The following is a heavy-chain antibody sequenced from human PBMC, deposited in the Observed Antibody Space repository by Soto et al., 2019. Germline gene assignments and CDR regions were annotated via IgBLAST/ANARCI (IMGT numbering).Heavy chain of an antibody. D-gene: IGHD5-12*01. J-gene: IGHJ6*02. CDR2: VNHSGST. CDR3: ARGGGYDYLDDYYGMDV. CDR1: GGSFSSYY. V-gene: IGHV4-34*01. Sequence: SETLSLTCAVYGGSFSSYYWSWIRQSPGKGLEWIGEVNHSGSTNYNPSLKSRVTISVDTSKSHFSLKLTSITAADTAVYYCARGGGYDYLDDYYGMDVWGQGTTVTVSS.